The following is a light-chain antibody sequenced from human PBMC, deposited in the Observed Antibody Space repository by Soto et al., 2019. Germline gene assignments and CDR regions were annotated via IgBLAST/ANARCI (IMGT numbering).Light chain of an antibody. V-gene: IGKV1-9*01. CDR2: AAS. CDR3: QQHKTYPQVT. J-gene: IGKJ4*01. CDR1: QDIGNF. Sequence: QLTQSPSFLSASVGGRVTITCRASQDIGNFLAWYQQQPWKAPKLLMSAASTLQSGVPSRFSGSGSGTEFTLTITNLAPEYCATYYYQQHKTYPQVTFGGGTKVESK.